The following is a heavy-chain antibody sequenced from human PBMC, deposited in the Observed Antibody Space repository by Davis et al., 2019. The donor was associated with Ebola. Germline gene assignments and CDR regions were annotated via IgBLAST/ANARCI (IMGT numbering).Heavy chain of an antibody. J-gene: IGHJ4*02. CDR2: ISSSSSTI. Sequence: PGESLKISCAASGFTFSSYSMNWVRQAPGKGLEWVSYISSSSSTIYYADSVKGRFTISRDNAKNSLYLQMNSLRDEDTAVYYCARDSADSSGYYHRFDYWGQGTLVTVSS. CDR3: ARDSADSSGYYHRFDY. CDR1: GFTFSSYS. D-gene: IGHD3-22*01. V-gene: IGHV3-48*02.